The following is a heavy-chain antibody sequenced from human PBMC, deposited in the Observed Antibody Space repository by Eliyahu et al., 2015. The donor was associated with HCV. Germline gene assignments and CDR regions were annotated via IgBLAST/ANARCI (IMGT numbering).Heavy chain of an antibody. CDR1: GFTLGNYW. V-gene: IGHV3-7*03. CDR3: ARDSKGALEY. J-gene: IGHJ4*02. Sequence: EVQLVESGGGLVXPGGSLRLXXVASGFTLGNYWMSWVRQPPGKGLEWVANIKQDVSEEYYGDSVRGRFTISRDNAKNSLFLQMNSLRAEDTAVYYCARDSKGALEYWGQGTVVTVSS. D-gene: IGHD3-16*01. CDR2: IKQDVSEE.